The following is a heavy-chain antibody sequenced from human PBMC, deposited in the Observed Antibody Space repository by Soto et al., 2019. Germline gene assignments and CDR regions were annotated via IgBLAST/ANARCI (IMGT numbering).Heavy chain of an antibody. J-gene: IGHJ4*02. CDR1: GDSVSSNSAA. V-gene: IGHV6-1*01. CDR2: AYYRSKWYN. Sequence: PSQTLSLTCAISGDSVSSNSAAWNCISQSPSRFLEWLGRAYYRSKWYNHYAVSVKGRITVNPDTSKNQFSLQLNSVTPEDTAVYYCARSGPGGYIDYWGQGTLVTVSS. CDR3: ARSGPGGYIDY. D-gene: IGHD3-22*01.